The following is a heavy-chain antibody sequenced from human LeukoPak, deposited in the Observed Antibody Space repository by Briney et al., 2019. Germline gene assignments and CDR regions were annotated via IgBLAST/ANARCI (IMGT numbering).Heavy chain of an antibody. D-gene: IGHD3-10*01. CDR1: GDSITSYY. J-gene: IGHJ4*02. V-gene: IGHV4-59*08. CDR2: IFHTGNT. CDR3: AKHRFGGPRFDN. Sequence: SETLSLTCTVSGDSITSYYWSWIRQPPGEGLEWIGYIFHTGNTNYNPSLKSRVSMSLDTSKSQISLRLNSVTAADTAVYYCAKHRFGGPRFDNWGQGSLVSVSS.